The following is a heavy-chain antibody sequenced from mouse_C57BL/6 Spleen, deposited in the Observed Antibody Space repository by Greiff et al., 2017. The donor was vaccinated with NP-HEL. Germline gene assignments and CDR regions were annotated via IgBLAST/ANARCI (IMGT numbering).Heavy chain of an antibody. Sequence: VQLQQSGAELVKPGASVKLSCKASGYTFTSYWMHWVKQRPGQGLEWIGMIHPNSGSTNYNEKFKSKATLTVDKSSSTAYMQLSSLTSEDSAVYYCARLHMVTTAYWGQGTLVTVSA. J-gene: IGHJ3*01. V-gene: IGHV1-64*01. CDR2: IHPNSGST. CDR1: GYTFTSYW. D-gene: IGHD2-2*01. CDR3: ARLHMVTTAY.